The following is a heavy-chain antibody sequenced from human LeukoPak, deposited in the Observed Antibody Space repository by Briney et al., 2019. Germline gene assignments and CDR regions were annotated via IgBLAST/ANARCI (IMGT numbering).Heavy chain of an antibody. D-gene: IGHD1-26*01. V-gene: IGHV3-23*01. Sequence: PGGSLRLSSAASGFTFSPYAMTWVPQAPGKGLEWVSTIIIGAGSTYYADSVKGRFTISRDNSKRTLYLQMNSLRAEDTAVYYCAKNSWSSVDYFDCWGQGTLAAVSS. CDR3: AKNSWSSVDYFDC. CDR1: GFTFSPYA. CDR2: IIIGAGST. J-gene: IGHJ4*02.